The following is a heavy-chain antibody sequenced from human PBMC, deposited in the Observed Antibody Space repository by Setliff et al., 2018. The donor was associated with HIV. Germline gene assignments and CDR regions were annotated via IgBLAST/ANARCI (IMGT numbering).Heavy chain of an antibody. CDR2: ISSSGTTI. Sequence: PGGSLRLSCAASGFTFSNYEMNWVRQAPGKGLDWVSYISSSGTTIYYADSVKGRFTISRDNAKNSLYLQMNSLRAEDTAVYYCARPNYYDSSGSFDYWGQGTLVTVSS. CDR3: ARPNYYDSSGSFDY. J-gene: IGHJ4*02. V-gene: IGHV3-48*03. D-gene: IGHD3-22*01. CDR1: GFTFSNYE.